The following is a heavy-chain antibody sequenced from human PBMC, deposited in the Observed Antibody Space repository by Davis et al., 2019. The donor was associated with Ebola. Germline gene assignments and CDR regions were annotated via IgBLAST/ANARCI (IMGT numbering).Heavy chain of an antibody. J-gene: IGHJ6*02. CDR1: GFSFSTFA. CDR3: AREGVEYSMIENYFHGMDV. CDR2: LSSDGGIE. Sequence: GESLKISCEASGFSFSTFAVHWVRQAPAKGLEWVAVLSSDGGIEYHVDSVKGRFAISRANSNNTVTLQMDRLRPEDTAVYYCAREGVEYSMIENYFHGMDVWGQGTTVTVSS. V-gene: IGHV3-30*09. D-gene: IGHD2/OR15-2a*01.